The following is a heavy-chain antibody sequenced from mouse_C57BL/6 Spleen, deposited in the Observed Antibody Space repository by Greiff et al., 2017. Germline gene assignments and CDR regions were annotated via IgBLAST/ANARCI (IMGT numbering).Heavy chain of an antibody. CDR1: GFTFSDYG. D-gene: IGHD1-1*01. CDR3: ARPHYYGSSLFAY. J-gene: IGHJ3*01. V-gene: IGHV5-17*01. Sequence: EVQGVESGGGLVKPGGSLKLSCAASGFTFSDYGMHWVRQAPEKGLEWVAYISSGSSTIYYADTVKGRFTITRDNATNTLFLQMTSLRSEDTALYYCARPHYYGSSLFAYWGQGTLVTVSA. CDR2: ISSGSSTI.